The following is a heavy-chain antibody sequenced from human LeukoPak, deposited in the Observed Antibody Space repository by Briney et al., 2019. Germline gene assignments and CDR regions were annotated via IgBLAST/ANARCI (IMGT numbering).Heavy chain of an antibody. J-gene: IGHJ5*02. CDR2: IDPSDSYT. CDR3: ARHRPMYSRWFDP. V-gene: IGHV5-10-1*01. D-gene: IGHD6-13*01. Sequence: GESLKISCKGSGYSFTSYWISWVRQMPGKGLEWMGRIDPSDSYTNYSPSFQGHATISADKSISTAYLQWSSLKASDTAMYYCARHRPMYSRWFDPWGQGTLVTVSS. CDR1: GYSFTSYW.